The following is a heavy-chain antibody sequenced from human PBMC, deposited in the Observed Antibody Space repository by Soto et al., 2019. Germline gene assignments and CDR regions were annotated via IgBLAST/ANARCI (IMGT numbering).Heavy chain of an antibody. D-gene: IGHD6-13*01. J-gene: IGHJ6*02. Sequence: ASVKVSFKASGYTFTSYDINWLRQATGQGLEWMGWMNPNSGNTGYAQKFQGRVTMTRNTSISTAYMELSSLRSEDTAVYYCARDYSSSWSFPYYYYYGMDVWGQGTTVTVSS. CDR1: GYTFTSYD. CDR3: ARDYSSSWSFPYYYYYGMDV. V-gene: IGHV1-8*01. CDR2: MNPNSGNT.